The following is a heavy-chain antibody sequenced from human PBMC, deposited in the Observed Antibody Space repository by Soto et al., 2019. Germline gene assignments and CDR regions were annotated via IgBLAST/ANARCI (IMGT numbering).Heavy chain of an antibody. D-gene: IGHD6-13*01. CDR1: GFTFSSYA. V-gene: IGHV3-23*01. CDR2: ISGSGGST. J-gene: IGHJ4*02. CDR3: AKTQQQLVRTFGY. Sequence: PGGSLRLSCAASGFTFSSYAMNWVRQAPGKGLEWVSTISGSGGSTYYADSVKGRFTISRDNSKNTLYLQMNSLRAEDTAVYYCAKTQQQLVRTFGYWGQGTPVTVYS.